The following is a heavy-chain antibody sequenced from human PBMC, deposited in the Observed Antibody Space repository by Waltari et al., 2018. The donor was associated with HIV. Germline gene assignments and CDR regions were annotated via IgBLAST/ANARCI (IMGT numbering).Heavy chain of an antibody. J-gene: IGHJ6*02. D-gene: IGHD1-26*01. CDR3: ARDPRSSGYYGMDV. Sequence: EVQLVESGGGLIEPGGSLRLSCAASGLTVSSHYMSWVRQAPGKGLGGVSVIYSGGSRYYADAVKGRFTISRDNSKNTLSLHMNSLGPEDTAVYYCARDPRSSGYYGMDVWGQGTTVTVSS. CDR1: GLTVSSHY. CDR2: IYSGGSR. V-gene: IGHV3-53*01.